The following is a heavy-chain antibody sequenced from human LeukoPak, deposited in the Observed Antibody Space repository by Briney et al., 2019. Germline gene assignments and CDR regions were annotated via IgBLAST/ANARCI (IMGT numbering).Heavy chain of an antibody. V-gene: IGHV4-59*01. D-gene: IGHD6-19*01. Sequence: SETPSLTCTVSGGSISSYYWSWIRQPPGKGLEWIGYINYSGSTNYNPSLKSRVTISVDTSKNQFSLKLSSVTAADTAVYYCATAIAVANDAFDIWGQGTMVTVSS. CDR3: ATAIAVANDAFDI. CDR1: GGSISSYY. J-gene: IGHJ3*02. CDR2: INYSGST.